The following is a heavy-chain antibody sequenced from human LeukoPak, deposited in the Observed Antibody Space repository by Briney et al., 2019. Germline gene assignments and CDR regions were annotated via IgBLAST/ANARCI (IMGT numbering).Heavy chain of an antibody. J-gene: IGHJ4*02. V-gene: IGHV3-23*01. CDR2: ISGSGGST. D-gene: IGHD3-16*01. CDR3: AKVFRSPSYPYYFDY. CDR1: GFTFSSYA. Sequence: GWSLGLSCAASGFTFSSYAMSWVRQAPGKGLEWVSAISGSGGSTYYADSVKGRFTISRDNSKNTLYLQMSSLRAEDTAVYYCAKVFRSPSYPYYFDYWGQGTLVTVSS.